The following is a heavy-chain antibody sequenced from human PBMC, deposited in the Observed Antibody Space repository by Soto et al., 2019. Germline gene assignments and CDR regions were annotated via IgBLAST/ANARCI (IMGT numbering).Heavy chain of an antibody. Sequence: SETLSLTCAVYGGFLSESYWTWIRQPPGKGLEWIGEINHVGGTNYNPSLKSRVTMSVDTSQNQFSLRLISVTAADAAMYFCVRIRYQLPSSVLWLDPWGQGTPVTVSS. J-gene: IGHJ5*02. CDR3: VRIRYQLPSSVLWLDP. D-gene: IGHD3-16*01. CDR2: INHVGGT. CDR1: GGFLSESY. V-gene: IGHV4-34*01.